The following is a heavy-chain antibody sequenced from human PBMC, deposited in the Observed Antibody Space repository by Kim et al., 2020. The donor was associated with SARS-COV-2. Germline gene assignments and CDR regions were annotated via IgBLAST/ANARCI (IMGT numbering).Heavy chain of an antibody. CDR3: ARPHHYYDSSGYYSWFDP. CDR1: GGTFSSYA. V-gene: IGHV1-69*13. Sequence: SVKVSCKASGGTFSSYAISWVRQAPGQGLEWMGGIIPIFGTANYAQKFQGRVTITADESTSTAYMELSSLRSEDTAVYYCARPHHYYDSSGYYSWFDPWGQGTLVTVSS. D-gene: IGHD3-22*01. J-gene: IGHJ5*02. CDR2: IIPIFGTA.